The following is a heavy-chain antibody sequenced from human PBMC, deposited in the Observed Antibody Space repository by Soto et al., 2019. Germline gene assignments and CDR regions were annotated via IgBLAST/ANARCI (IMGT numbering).Heavy chain of an antibody. Sequence: SVKVSSKAPGTTFSSYAISWVRQAPGQGLEWMGGISPIFGTANYAQKFQGRVTITADESTSTAYMELGSLRSEDTAVYYCASSNCSSTSCYTSYYGTDVWGQGTTVTVSS. CDR2: ISPIFGTA. D-gene: IGHD2-2*02. J-gene: IGHJ6*02. CDR3: ASSNCSSTSCYTSYYGTDV. CDR1: GTTFSSYA. V-gene: IGHV1-69*13.